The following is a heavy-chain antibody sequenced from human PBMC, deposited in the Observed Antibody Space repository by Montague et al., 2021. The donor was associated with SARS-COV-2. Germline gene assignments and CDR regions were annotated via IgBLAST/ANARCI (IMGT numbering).Heavy chain of an antibody. D-gene: IGHD2-2*01. CDR2: ISYSGST. CDR3: ARHPLGYCSSTSCFGG. Sequence: SETLSLTCTVSGGSISSSSYYWGWIRQPPGKGLVWIGSISYSGSTYYSPSLKSRVTISVDTYKNQLSLKLSSVTAADTAVYYCARHPLGYCSSTSCFGGWGQGTLVTVSS. J-gene: IGHJ4*02. CDR1: GGSISSSSYY. V-gene: IGHV4-39*01.